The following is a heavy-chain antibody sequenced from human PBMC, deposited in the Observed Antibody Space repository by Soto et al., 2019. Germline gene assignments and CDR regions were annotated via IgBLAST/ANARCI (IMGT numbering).Heavy chain of an antibody. CDR1: GFTFSNFD. D-gene: IGHD2-2*02. J-gene: IGHJ6*02. Sequence: GGSLELSCATSGFTFSNFDMHWVRQVPGKGLEWVSAIGAARDPYYLGSVKGRFTISRENAKNSVYLQMNDLRAGDSAVYYCARAYTGRLPRRADYYYAMDVWGQGTTVTVSS. CDR2: IGAARDP. CDR3: ARAYTGRLPRRADYYYAMDV. V-gene: IGHV3-13*05.